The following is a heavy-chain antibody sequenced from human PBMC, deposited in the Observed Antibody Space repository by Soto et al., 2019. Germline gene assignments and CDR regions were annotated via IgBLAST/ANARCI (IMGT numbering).Heavy chain of an antibody. J-gene: IGHJ5*01. CDR2: NFYSGST. Sequence: QVQLQESGPGLVKPSETLSLTCTVSGGSISSYYWSWIRQPPGKGLEWIGFNFYSGSTRYNPYLKSGVTISIDTSEYPFSLKLNSVTAADTAVYYCASMIGDPVLSFDSLGQGTLVAVSS. V-gene: IGHV4-59*01. CDR3: ASMIGDPVLSFDS. CDR1: GGSISSYY. D-gene: IGHD3-10*02.